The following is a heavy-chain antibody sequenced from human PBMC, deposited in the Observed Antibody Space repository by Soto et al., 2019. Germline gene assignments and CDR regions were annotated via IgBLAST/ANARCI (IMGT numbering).Heavy chain of an antibody. V-gene: IGHV3-30-3*01. CDR1: GFTFSSYA. CDR2: ISYDGSNK. D-gene: IGHD6-19*01. Sequence: GGSLRLSCAASGFTFSSYAMHWVRQAPGKGLEWVAVISYDGSNKYYADSVKGRFTISRDNSKNTLYLQMNSLRAEDTAVYYCARETYSSGWTPTFDYWGQGT. J-gene: IGHJ4*02. CDR3: ARETYSSGWTPTFDY.